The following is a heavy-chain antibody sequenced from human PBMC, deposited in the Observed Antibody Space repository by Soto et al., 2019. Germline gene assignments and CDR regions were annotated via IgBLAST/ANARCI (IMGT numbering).Heavy chain of an antibody. D-gene: IGHD3-22*01. Sequence: ASVQVSCKASGYTFTSYYMHWVRQATGQGLEWMGRINPSGGSTSYAQKFQGRVTMTGDTSTSTVYMELSSLRSEDTAVYYCARDSNFYDSSGYYPSSLFDYWGQGTLVTVSS. J-gene: IGHJ4*02. CDR2: INPSGGST. CDR3: ARDSNFYDSSGYYPSSLFDY. CDR1: GYTFTSYY. V-gene: IGHV1-46*01.